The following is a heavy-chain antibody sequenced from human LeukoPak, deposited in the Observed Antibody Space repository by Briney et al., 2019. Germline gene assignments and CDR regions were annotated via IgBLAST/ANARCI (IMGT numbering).Heavy chain of an antibody. D-gene: IGHD2-2*01. CDR3: ARAFIVVVPAASY. CDR2: ISYDGSNK. CDR1: GFTFSSYA. Sequence: GRSLRLSCAASGFTFSSYAMHWVRQAPGKGLEWVAVISYDGSNKYYADSVKGRFTISRDNSKNTLYLQMNSLRAEDTAVYYSARAFIVVVPAASYWGQGTLVTLSS. V-gene: IGHV3-30-3*01. J-gene: IGHJ4*02.